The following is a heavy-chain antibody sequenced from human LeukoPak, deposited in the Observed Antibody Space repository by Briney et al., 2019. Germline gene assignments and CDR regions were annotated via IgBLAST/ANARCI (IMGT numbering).Heavy chain of an antibody. D-gene: IGHD2-2*01. V-gene: IGHV3-23*01. J-gene: IGHJ3*02. Sequence: GGSQRLFCAASIITSSILWMSWVRQAPGKGVEWVLDIGGSGCSTYYADSVKGRLTISRDNTKNTLYVQMNRVRAADMSVYYCALGLRYCSSTSCYPYAFDIWGQGTMVTVSS. CDR3: ALGLRYCSSTSCYPYAFDI. CDR1: IITSSILW. CDR2: IGGSGCST.